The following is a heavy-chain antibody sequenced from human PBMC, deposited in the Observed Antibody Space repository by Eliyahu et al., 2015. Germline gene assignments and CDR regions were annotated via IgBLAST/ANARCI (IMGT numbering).Heavy chain of an antibody. V-gene: IGHV1-46*01. CDR1: GYTFINYY. CDR2: IKPSGDTA. Sequence: QVQLVQSGAEVKKPGTSVKVSCKASGYTFINYYIHWARQAPGQGLEWMGGIKPSGDTASYAQNFQGRVTMTRDTSTSTVYMELSSLTSDDTAVYYCAREYPGGQYDYWGQGTLVTVSS. CDR3: AREYPGGQYDY. J-gene: IGHJ4*02.